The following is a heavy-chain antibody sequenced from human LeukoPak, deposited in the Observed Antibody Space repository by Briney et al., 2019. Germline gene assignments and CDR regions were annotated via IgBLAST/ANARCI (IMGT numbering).Heavy chain of an antibody. J-gene: IGHJ4*02. CDR1: GYTFTISY. D-gene: IGHD6-19*01. V-gene: IGHV1-46*01. CDR2: ISPSGGST. Sequence: ASVKHSSMPSGYTFTISYMHRVPQSPRQDLEWMRIISPSGGSTSYAQKIQGRVTMTRDTSTSTVYMELSSLRSEDTAVYYCARVEAPGSSGWNDYWGQGTLVTVSS. CDR3: ARVEAPGSSGWNDY.